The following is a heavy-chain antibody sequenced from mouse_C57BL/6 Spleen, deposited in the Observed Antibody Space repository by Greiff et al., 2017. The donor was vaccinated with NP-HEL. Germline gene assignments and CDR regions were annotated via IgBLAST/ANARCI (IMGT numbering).Heavy chain of an antibody. D-gene: IGHD1-1*01. Sequence: QVQLQQSGAELVKPGDSVKMSCKASGYTFTSYWITWVKQRPGQGLEWIGDIYPGSGSTNYNEQFKSKATLTVDTSSSTAYLQLSSLTSEDSAVYYCARWDYYGSSSFAYWGQGTLVTVSA. CDR3: ARWDYYGSSSFAY. CDR1: GYTFTSYW. J-gene: IGHJ3*01. CDR2: IYPGSGST. V-gene: IGHV1-55*01.